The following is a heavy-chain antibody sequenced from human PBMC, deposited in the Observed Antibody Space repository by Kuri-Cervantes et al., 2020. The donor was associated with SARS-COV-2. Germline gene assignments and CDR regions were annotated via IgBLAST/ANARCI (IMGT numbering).Heavy chain of an antibody. Sequence: SETLSLTCTVSGGSISSYYWGWIRQPPGKGLEWIGSIYHSGSTYYNPSLKSRVTISVDTSKNQFSLKLSSVTAADTAVYYCARGAGGWTISNFDYWGQGTLVTVSS. CDR1: GGSISSYY. J-gene: IGHJ4*02. D-gene: IGHD3-9*01. CDR2: IYHSGST. V-gene: IGHV4-39*01. CDR3: ARGAGGWTISNFDY.